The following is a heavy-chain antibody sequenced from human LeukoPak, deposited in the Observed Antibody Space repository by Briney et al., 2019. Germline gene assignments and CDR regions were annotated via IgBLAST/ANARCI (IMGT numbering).Heavy chain of an antibody. D-gene: IGHD5-18*01. CDR1: GFTFSSYW. V-gene: IGHV3-74*01. J-gene: IGHJ4*02. CDR2: IKSDGSST. CDR3: ARDGYSFGHDFDY. Sequence: PGGSLRLSCAASGFTFSSYWMHWVRHTPEKGLVWVSRIKSDGSSTSYADSVKGRFTISRDNAKNTLYLQMNSLRAEDTAVYYCARDGYSFGHDFDYWGQGTLVTVSS.